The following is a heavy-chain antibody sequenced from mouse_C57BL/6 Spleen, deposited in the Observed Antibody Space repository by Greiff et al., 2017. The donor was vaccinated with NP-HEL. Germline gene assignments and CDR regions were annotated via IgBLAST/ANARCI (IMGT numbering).Heavy chain of an antibody. CDR3: ARYRNAMDY. CDR1: GYTFTSYW. Sequence: QVQLQHPGAELVRPGTSVKLSCKASGYTFTSYWMHWVKQRPGQGLEWIGVIDPSDSYTNYNQKFKGKATLTVDTSSSTAYMQLSSLTSEDSAVYYCARYRNAMDYWGQGTSVTVSS. V-gene: IGHV1-59*01. CDR2: IDPSDSYT. J-gene: IGHJ4*01.